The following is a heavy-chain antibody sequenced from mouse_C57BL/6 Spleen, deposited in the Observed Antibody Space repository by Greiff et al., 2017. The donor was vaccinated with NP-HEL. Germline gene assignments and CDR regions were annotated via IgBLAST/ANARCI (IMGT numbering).Heavy chain of an antibody. D-gene: IGHD4-1*01. Sequence: EVKLVESGGGLVKPGGSLKLSCAASGFTFSDYGMHWVRQAPEKGLEWVAYISSGSSTIYYADTVKGRFTISRDNAKNTLFLQMTSLRSEDTAMYYCARSDWDRYFDVWGTGTTVTVSS. CDR2: ISSGSSTI. CDR1: GFTFSDYG. CDR3: ARSDWDRYFDV. V-gene: IGHV5-17*01. J-gene: IGHJ1*03.